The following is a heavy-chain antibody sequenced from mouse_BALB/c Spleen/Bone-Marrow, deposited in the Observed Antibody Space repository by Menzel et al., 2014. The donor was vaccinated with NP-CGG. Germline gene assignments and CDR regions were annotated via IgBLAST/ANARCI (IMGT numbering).Heavy chain of an antibody. CDR1: GYTFTSYW. Sequence: QVQLQQPGAELAKPGASVKMSCKASGYTFTSYWTHWVKQRPGQGLEWIGYINPSTGYTEYNQKFKDKATLTADKSSSTAYMQLRSLTSEDSAVYYCARSGGGYDGFAYWSQGTLVTVSA. CDR3: ARSGGGYDGFAY. CDR2: INPSTGYT. V-gene: IGHV1-7*01. J-gene: IGHJ3*01. D-gene: IGHD2-2*01.